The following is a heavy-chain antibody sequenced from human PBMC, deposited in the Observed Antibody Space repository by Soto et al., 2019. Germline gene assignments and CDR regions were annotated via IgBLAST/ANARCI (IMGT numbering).Heavy chain of an antibody. CDR3: ARVTGRYYYGMDV. CDR2: INHSGST. V-gene: IGHV4-39*07. J-gene: IGHJ6*02. Sequence: SETLSLTCTVSGGSISSSGYYWGWIRQPPGKGLEWIGEINHSGSTNYNPSLKSRVTISVDTSKNQFSLKLSSVTAADTAVYYCARVTGRYYYGMDVWGQGTTVTVSS. CDR1: GGSISSSGYY.